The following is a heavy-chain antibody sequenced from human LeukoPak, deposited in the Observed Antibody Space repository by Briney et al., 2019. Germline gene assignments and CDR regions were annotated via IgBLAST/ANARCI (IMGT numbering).Heavy chain of an antibody. CDR2: ISYDGSNK. D-gene: IGHD3/OR15-3a*01. CDR3: GIISMFPDFTN. J-gene: IGHJ4*02. V-gene: IGHV3-30*04. Sequence: TGGSLRLSCAASGYTFSSYAMHWVRQAPGKGLEWVAVISYDGSNKYYADSVKGRFTISRDNSKNTLYLQMNSLRAEDTAVYYWGIISMFPDFTNGGRGTRVPVS. CDR1: GYTFSSYA.